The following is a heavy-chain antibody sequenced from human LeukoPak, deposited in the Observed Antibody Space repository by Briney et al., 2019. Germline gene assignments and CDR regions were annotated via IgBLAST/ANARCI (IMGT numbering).Heavy chain of an antibody. CDR1: GFTFSSYS. J-gene: IGHJ2*01. CDR3: AREIILTAAHGYFDL. Sequence: QPGGSLRLSCAASGFTFSSYSMNWVRQAPGKGLEWVSYISTGSTTIYYADSVKGRFTISRDNAKNSLYLQMNSLRVEDTAVYYCAREIILTAAHGYFDLWGRGTLVTVSS. V-gene: IGHV3-48*04. D-gene: IGHD2-2*01. CDR2: ISTGSTTI.